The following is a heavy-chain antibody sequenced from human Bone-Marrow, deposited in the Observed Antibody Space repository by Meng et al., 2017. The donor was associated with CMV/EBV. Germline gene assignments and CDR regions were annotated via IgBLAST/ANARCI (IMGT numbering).Heavy chain of an antibody. CDR3: ARDPKLPFGQWEFYYYYGMDV. CDR1: GFAVTSTY. V-gene: IGHV3-21*01. Sequence: GGSLRLSCAVSGFAVTSTYMTWVRQAPGKGLEWVSSISSSSSYIYYADSVKGRFTISRDNAKNSLYLQMNSLRAEDTAVYYCARDPKLPFGQWEFYYYYGMDVWGQGTTVTVSS. J-gene: IGHJ6*02. D-gene: IGHD3-10*01. CDR2: ISSSSSYI.